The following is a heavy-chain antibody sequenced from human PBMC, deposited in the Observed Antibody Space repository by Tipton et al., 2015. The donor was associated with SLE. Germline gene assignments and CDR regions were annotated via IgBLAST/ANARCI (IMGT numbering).Heavy chain of an antibody. CDR2: IYYSGST. CDR3: ARISVDTTMAQRVDYGMDV. V-gene: IGHV4-39*07. D-gene: IGHD5-18*01. CDR1: GDSISSSSYY. J-gene: IGHJ6*02. Sequence: TLSLTCTVSGDSISSSSYYWGWIRQPPGKGLEWIGSIYYSGSTYYNPSLKSRLTMSVDTPKNQFSLKLTSVTAADTAVYYCARISVDTTMAQRVDYGMDVWGQGTTVTVSS.